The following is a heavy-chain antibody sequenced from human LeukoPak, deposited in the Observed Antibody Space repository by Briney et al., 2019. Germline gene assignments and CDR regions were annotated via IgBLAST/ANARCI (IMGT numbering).Heavy chain of an antibody. Sequence: GGSLRLSCAASGFTVSSNYMSWVRQAPGKGLEWVSGINWNGDSIGYADSVKGRFTISRDNAKNSLYLQMNSLRAEDTALYYCVRSKVTWDYYYMDVWGKGTTVTVSS. CDR2: INWNGDSI. CDR3: VRSKVTWDYYYMDV. J-gene: IGHJ6*03. V-gene: IGHV3-20*04. D-gene: IGHD2-21*02. CDR1: GFTVSSNY.